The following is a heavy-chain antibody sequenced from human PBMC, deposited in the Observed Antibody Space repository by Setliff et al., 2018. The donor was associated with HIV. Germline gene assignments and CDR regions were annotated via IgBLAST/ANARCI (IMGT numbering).Heavy chain of an antibody. D-gene: IGHD3-16*01. CDR2: IYSDDRT. V-gene: IGHV3-53*01. CDR1: GFTLSSNH. J-gene: IGHJ5*02. CDR3: AKGVKWLDP. Sequence: TGGSLRLSCAASGFTLSSNHMTWVRQAPGKGLEWVSFIYSDDRTYYADSVKGLFTISRDNSRNVMHLQMNGLRPEDTAVYYCAKGVKWLDPWGQGTLVTVSS.